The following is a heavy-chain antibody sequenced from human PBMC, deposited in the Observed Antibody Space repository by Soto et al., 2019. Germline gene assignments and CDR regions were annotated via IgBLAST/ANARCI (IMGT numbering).Heavy chain of an antibody. J-gene: IGHJ4*02. CDR1: VGSISSYY. D-gene: IGHD3-22*01. CDR2: IYTSGST. Sequence: SEALSLTCTICVGSISSYYWDWIRQPAGKGLEWIGRIYTSGSTNYNPSLKSRVTMPVDTSKNQFSLKLSSVTAADTAVYYCAIGSSGYYQDYFDYWGQGTLFTVSS. V-gene: IGHV4-4*07. CDR3: AIGSSGYYQDYFDY.